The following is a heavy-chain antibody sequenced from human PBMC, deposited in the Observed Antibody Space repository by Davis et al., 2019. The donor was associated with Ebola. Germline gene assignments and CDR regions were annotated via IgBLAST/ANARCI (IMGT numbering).Heavy chain of an antibody. CDR2: VHGDGSYT. J-gene: IGHJ6*02. D-gene: IGHD2-2*01. CDR1: GFTFSRDW. V-gene: IGHV3-74*01. CDR3: AKEYASGWPGRHGMDV. Sequence: HTGGSLRLSCAASGFTFSRDWMHWVRQAPGKGLVWVSRVHGDGSYTTYADSVKGRFTISRDNSKNTMFLQMSSLRFEDTGVYYCAKEYASGWPGRHGMDVWGQGSTVTVSS.